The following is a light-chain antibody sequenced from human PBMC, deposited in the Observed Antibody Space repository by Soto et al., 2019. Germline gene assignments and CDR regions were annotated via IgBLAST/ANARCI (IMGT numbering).Light chain of an antibody. Sequence: DIQLTQSPSTLSASVGDRVIITCRASQSISRMLAWYQQKPGRAPKLLIYKASTLQSGVPSRFSGGGSGTEFTLTISSLQPDDFATYYCQLYNTYSRTFGQGTKVDIK. CDR1: QSISRM. V-gene: IGKV1-5*03. CDR3: QLYNTYSRT. CDR2: KAS. J-gene: IGKJ1*01.